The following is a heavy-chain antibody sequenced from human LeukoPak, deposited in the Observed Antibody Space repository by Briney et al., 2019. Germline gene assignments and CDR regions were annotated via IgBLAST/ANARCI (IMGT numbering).Heavy chain of an antibody. V-gene: IGHV1-69*13. J-gene: IGHJ4*02. CDR1: GGTFSSYA. Sequence: SVKVSCKASGGTFSSYAISWVRQAPGQGLEWMGGIIPIFGTANYAQKFQGRVTITADESTSTVYMELSSLRSDDTAIYYCAFEGYNYGYNWGQGTLVTVSS. D-gene: IGHD5-18*01. CDR2: IIPIFGTA. CDR3: AFEGYNYGYN.